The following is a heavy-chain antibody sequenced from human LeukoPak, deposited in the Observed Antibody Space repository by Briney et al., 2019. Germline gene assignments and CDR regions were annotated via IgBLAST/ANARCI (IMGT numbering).Heavy chain of an antibody. CDR3: ARDSFWYSSSWYPDYFDY. V-gene: IGHV1-2*06. Sequence: ASVKVSCKASGYTFTGYYMHWLRQAPGQGLEWMGRINPNSGGTNYAQKFQGRVTMTRDTSISTAYMELSRLRSDDTAVYYCARDSFWYSSSWYPDYFDYWGQGTLVTVSS. CDR1: GYTFTGYY. D-gene: IGHD6-13*01. CDR2: INPNSGGT. J-gene: IGHJ4*02.